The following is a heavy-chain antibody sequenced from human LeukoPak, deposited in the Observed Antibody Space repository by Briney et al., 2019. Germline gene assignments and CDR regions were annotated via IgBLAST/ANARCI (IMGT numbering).Heavy chain of an antibody. V-gene: IGHV1-8*03. CDR1: GYTFTNYD. Sequence: ASVNVSCKTSGYTFTNYDINWVRQATGQGLEWMGWMNPNSGNTGYAQKFQGRVTITRDTSISTAYMELSSLRSEDTAVYYCARDGDYYGSGNFDYWGQGTLVTVSS. D-gene: IGHD3-10*01. J-gene: IGHJ4*02. CDR3: ARDGDYYGSGNFDY. CDR2: MNPNSGNT.